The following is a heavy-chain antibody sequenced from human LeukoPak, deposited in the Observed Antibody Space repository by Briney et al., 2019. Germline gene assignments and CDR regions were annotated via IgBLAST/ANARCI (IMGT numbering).Heavy chain of an antibody. D-gene: IGHD1-14*01. V-gene: IGHV4-39*01. CDR1: GGSISSSSYY. CDR3: ARLYNDPGTLTYFDY. Sequence: PSETLSLTCTVSGGSISSSSYYWGWIRQPPGKGLGWIGSIYYSGSTYYNPSLKSRVTISVDTSKNQFSLKLSSVTAADTAVYYCARLYNDPGTLTYFDYWGQGTLVTVSS. CDR2: IYYSGST. J-gene: IGHJ4*02.